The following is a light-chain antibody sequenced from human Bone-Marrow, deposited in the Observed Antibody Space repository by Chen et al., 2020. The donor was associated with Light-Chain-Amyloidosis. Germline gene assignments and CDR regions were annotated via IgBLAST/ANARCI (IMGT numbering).Light chain of an antibody. CDR1: QSLLYTSSNKNY. CDR3: QQYYDTPFT. V-gene: IGKV4-1*01. Sequence: DIVMTPSPDSLAVSLGERATINCRSSQSLLYTSSNKNYLAWYQQKPGQPPKLLIYWASTRESGVPDRFSGSGSGTDFTLSISSLQAEDVAVYYCQQYYDTPFTVGPGTKVDI. CDR2: WAS. J-gene: IGKJ3*01.